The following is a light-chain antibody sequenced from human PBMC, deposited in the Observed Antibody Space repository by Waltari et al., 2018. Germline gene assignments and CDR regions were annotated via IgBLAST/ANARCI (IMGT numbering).Light chain of an antibody. CDR1: QSVSSY. CDR2: DAS. Sequence: EIVLTPPPPTPSLSPGERATPSCRASQSVSSYLAWYQQKPGQAPRLLIYDASNRATGIPARFSGSGSGTDFTLTISSLEPEDFAVYYCQQRSNWPPTFGQGTKVEIK. V-gene: IGKV3-11*01. CDR3: QQRSNWPPT. J-gene: IGKJ1*01.